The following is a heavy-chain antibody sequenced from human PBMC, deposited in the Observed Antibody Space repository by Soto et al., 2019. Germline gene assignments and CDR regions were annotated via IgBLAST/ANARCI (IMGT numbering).Heavy chain of an antibody. CDR3: ARSRFWSGLSHY. CDR1: GYTFTSYA. Sequence: QVQLVQSGAEVKKPGASVKVCCKASGYTFTSYAMHWVRHAPGQRLEWMGWINAGNGNTKYSQKFQGRVTITRDTSASTAYMELSSLRSEDTAVYYCARSRFWSGLSHYWGQGTLVTVSS. CDR2: INAGNGNT. V-gene: IGHV1-3*01. J-gene: IGHJ4*02. D-gene: IGHD3-3*01.